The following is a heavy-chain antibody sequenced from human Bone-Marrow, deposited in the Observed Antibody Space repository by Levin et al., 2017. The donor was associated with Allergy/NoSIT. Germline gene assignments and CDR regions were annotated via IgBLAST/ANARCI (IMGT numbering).Heavy chain of an antibody. V-gene: IGHV4-59*08. J-gene: IGHJ4*02. CDR2: IYYSGST. Sequence: SQTLSLTCTVSGDSLSSYYWTWIRQPPGKGLEWIGNIYYSGSTNYNPSLKSRVTISIDTSKNQFSLKLSSVTAADTAVYYCARLNYYDSSGYSLEYDFWGQGTLVTVSS. CDR3: ARLNYYDSSGYSLEYDF. CDR1: GDSLSSYY. D-gene: IGHD3-22*01.